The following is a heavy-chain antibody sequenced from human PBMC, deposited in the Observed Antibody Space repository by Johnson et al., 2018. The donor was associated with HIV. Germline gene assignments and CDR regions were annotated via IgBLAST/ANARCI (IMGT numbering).Heavy chain of an antibody. CDR2: ISYDGSNE. CDR3: AKDRRELTPYAFDI. J-gene: IGHJ3*02. Sequence: QVQLVESGGGVVQPGRSLRLSCAASGFTFSNYGMHWVRQAPGKGLEWVAVISYDGSNEYYAEFVKGRFTISRDNSKNTLYLQMNSLGAEDTAVYYCAKDRRELTPYAFDIWGQGTMVTVSS. CDR1: GFTFSNYG. D-gene: IGHD1-26*01. V-gene: IGHV3-30*18.